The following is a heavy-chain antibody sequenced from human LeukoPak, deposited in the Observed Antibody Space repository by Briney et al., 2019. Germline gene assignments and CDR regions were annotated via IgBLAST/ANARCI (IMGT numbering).Heavy chain of an antibody. CDR3: ARAGPDWRIDS. D-gene: IGHD3-9*01. V-gene: IGHV3-74*01. CDR2: INHDSTGP. CDR1: GFSFSGYW. Sequence: GGSLRLSCAASGFSFSGYWMHWVRQAPGKGLVWVALINHDSTGPNYADSLKGRFSISRDDAKDTLYLQMNSLRAEDTAVYYCARAGPDWRIDSWGQGTLVTVSS. J-gene: IGHJ4*02.